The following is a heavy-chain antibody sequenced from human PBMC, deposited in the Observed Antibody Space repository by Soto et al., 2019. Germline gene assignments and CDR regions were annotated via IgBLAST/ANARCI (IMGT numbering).Heavy chain of an antibody. CDR2: ISYDGSTE. CDR3: TKDDGCNASTYYHYFGMDG. V-gene: IGHV3-30*18. J-gene: IGHJ6*02. CDR1: GFTFSGYY. D-gene: IGHD2-2*01. Sequence: GGSLRLSCAACGFTFSGYYMHWVRQAPGKGLEWVAVISYDGSTEYYADSVKGRFTISRDNSANRQILQMNSLRPEDTAVYYFTKDDGCNASTYYHYFGMDGWGQETTVTISS.